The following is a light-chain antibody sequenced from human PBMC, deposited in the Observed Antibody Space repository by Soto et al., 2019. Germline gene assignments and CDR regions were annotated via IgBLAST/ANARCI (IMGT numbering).Light chain of an antibody. V-gene: IGLV2-14*01. J-gene: IGLJ1*01. CDR1: SSDVGGYNY. CDR2: GVS. Sequence: QSVLTQPASVSGSPGQSITISCTGTSSDVGGYNYVSWYQQHPGKAPKLMIYGVSNRPSGVSNRFSGSKSGNTASLTISGLQAEDEADYYCSSYTSSSTFFGTGTKVTV. CDR3: SSYTSSSTF.